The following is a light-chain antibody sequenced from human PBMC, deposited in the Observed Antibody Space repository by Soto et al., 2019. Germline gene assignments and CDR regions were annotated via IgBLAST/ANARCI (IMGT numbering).Light chain of an antibody. V-gene: IGLV2-18*01. J-gene: IGLJ1*01. Sequence: QSALTQPPSVSGSPGQSVAISCTGPSSDVGSSNGVSWYQQPPGTAPKLMSYVVSNRPSGFPDRLSGSQSGNTGTLTIDGRQAACESHYAIGLYSTYSQVVCGPGTRLPV. CDR3: GLYSTYSQVV. CDR1: SSDVGSSNG. CDR2: VVS.